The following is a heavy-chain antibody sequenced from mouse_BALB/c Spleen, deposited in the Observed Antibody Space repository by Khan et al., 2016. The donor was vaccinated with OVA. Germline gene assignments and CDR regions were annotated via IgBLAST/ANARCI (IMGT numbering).Heavy chain of an antibody. V-gene: IGHV2-2*02. CDR3: ARVGYDYGRGAWFAY. CDR1: GFSLTNYS. CDR2: IWSAGST. Sequence: QVQLQQSGPGLVQPSQSLSITCTVSGFSLTNYSVHWVRQSPGKGLEWLGVIWSAGSTDYNAAFISRLSISKDNSRSQIFFKMNSLQPNDTAIYYCARVGYDYGRGAWFAYWGQGTLVTVSA. D-gene: IGHD2-4*01. J-gene: IGHJ3*01.